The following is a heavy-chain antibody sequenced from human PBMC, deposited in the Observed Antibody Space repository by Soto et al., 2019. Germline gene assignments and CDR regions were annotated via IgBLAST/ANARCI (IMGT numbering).Heavy chain of an antibody. D-gene: IGHD5-12*01. J-gene: IGHJ2*01. CDR1: GFTFSSYG. Sequence: QVQLVESGGGVVQPGRSLRLSCAASGFTFSSYGMHWVRQAPGKGLEWVAVIWFDGSNKYYADSVKGRFTISRDNSKNTLYLQMNSLRAEDTAVYYCACAYGLGWYFDLWGRGTLLTVSS. V-gene: IGHV3-33*01. CDR3: ACAYGLGWYFDL. CDR2: IWFDGSNK.